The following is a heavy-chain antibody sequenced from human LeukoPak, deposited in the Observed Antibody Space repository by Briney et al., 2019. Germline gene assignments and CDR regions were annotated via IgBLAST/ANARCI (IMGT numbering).Heavy chain of an antibody. J-gene: IGHJ4*02. Sequence: PGGSLRLSCAASGFSFSDYWVTWLRQAPGKGLEWVSYISGGSDHTNYADSVKGRFTISRDNAKNSLYLQMNSLTDEDKAVYYCARCQYNSSPDFWGQGTLVTVSS. D-gene: IGHD1-14*01. CDR3: ARCQYNSSPDF. V-gene: IGHV3-11*03. CDR2: ISGGSDHT. CDR1: GFSFSDYW.